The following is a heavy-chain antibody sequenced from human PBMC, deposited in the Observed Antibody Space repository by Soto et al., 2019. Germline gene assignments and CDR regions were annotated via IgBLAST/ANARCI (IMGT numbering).Heavy chain of an antibody. CDR1: GGTFSSYT. Sequence: QVQLVQSGAEVKKPGSSVKVSCKASGGTFSSYTISWVRQAPGQGLEWMGRIIPILGIANYAQKFQGRVTNTADKSTSTAYMELSSLRSEDTAVYYCAREKGSSSSHDAFDIWGQGTMVTVSS. D-gene: IGHD6-6*01. CDR2: IIPILGIA. CDR3: AREKGSSSSHDAFDI. J-gene: IGHJ3*02. V-gene: IGHV1-69*08.